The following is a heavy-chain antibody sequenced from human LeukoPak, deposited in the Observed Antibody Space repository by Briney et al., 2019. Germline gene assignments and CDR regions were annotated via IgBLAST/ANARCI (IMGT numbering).Heavy chain of an antibody. CDR3: ARSIVVPAAISGAFDI. V-gene: IGHV3-21*01. D-gene: IGHD2-2*01. CDR1: EINLSSEI. CDR2: KSSSNSFI. J-gene: IGHJ3*02. Sequence: ARKLSCEDSEINLSSEIMNGVRKAPQKGQERDASKSSSNSFIFYADSVKGRFTISRDNAKNSLYLQMNSLRAEDTALYYCARSIVVPAAISGAFDIWGQGTIVTVSS.